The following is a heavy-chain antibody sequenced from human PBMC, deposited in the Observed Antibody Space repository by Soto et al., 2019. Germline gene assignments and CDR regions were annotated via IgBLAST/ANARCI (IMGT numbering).Heavy chain of an antibody. D-gene: IGHD3-10*01. V-gene: IGHV3-53*01. CDR2: IYSGGST. CDR3: ASDNRIRRNGSGSYYTDYSYSMDV. J-gene: IGHJ6*02. Sequence: GGSLRLSCAASGFTVSSNYMSWVRQAPGKGLEWVSVIYSGGSTYYADSVKGRFTISRDNSKNTLYLQMNSLRAEHTAVYYCASDNRIRRNGSGSYYTDYSYSMDVWGQGTTVTVSS. CDR1: GFTVSSNY.